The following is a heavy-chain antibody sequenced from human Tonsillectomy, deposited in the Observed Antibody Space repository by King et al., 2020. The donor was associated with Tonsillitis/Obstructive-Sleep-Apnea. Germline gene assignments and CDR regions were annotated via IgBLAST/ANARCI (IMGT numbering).Heavy chain of an antibody. CDR1: GYSFTSYW. CDR2: IYPGDSDT. D-gene: IGHD2-21*01. V-gene: IGHV5-51*01. Sequence: QLVQSGAEVKKPGESLKISCKGSGYSFTSYWIGWVRQMPGKGLEWMGIIYPGDSDTRYSPSFQGQVHISADKSISHAYLQWSSLKASDTAMYYCAGRGTYCGGDCYIDGPFDIWGQGTMVTVSS. CDR3: AGRGTYCGGDCYIDGPFDI. J-gene: IGHJ3*02.